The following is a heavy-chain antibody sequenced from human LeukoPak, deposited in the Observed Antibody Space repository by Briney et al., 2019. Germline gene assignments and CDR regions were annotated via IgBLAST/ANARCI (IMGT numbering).Heavy chain of an antibody. D-gene: IGHD5-18*01. CDR3: AGGYSYGLGYYYYYMDV. Sequence: VKPSETLSPTCTVSGGSISNYCWSWIRQPPGKGLEWIGYIHYSGSTYYNPSLKSRVTISVDTSTNQFSLKLSSVTAADTAVYYCAGGYSYGLGYYYYYMDVWGKGTTVTISS. CDR2: IHYSGST. V-gene: IGHV4-59*01. CDR1: GGSISNYC. J-gene: IGHJ6*03.